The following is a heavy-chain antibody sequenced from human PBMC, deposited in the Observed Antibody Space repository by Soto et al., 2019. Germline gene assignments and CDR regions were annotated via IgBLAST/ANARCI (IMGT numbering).Heavy chain of an antibody. V-gene: IGHV3-23*01. D-gene: IGHD4-4*01. J-gene: IGHJ4*02. CDR3: AKDSNKYSSSLQGRYFDY. CDR2: ISGGGSNT. Sequence: PGGSLRLSCAAPGFPFSSYVMSWVRQAPGKGLEWVSGISGGGSNTFYADYVKGRFTISRDNSKNTLLLQMNSLGAEDTAVYYCAKDSNKYSSSLQGRYFDYWGQGIGVTVSS. CDR1: GFPFSSYV.